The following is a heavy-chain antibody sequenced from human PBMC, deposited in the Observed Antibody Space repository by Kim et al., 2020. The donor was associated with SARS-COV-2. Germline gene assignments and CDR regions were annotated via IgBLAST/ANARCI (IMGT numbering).Heavy chain of an antibody. CDR1: GYTFTSYA. Sequence: ASVKVSCKASGYTFTSYAMHWVRQAPGQRLEWMGWINAGNGNTKYSQKFQGRVTITRDTSASTAYMELSSLRSEDTAVYYCARDLLVWFGEFKGWFDPWGQGTLVTVSS. J-gene: IGHJ5*02. CDR2: INAGNGNT. CDR3: ARDLLVWFGEFKGWFDP. D-gene: IGHD3-10*01. V-gene: IGHV1-3*01.